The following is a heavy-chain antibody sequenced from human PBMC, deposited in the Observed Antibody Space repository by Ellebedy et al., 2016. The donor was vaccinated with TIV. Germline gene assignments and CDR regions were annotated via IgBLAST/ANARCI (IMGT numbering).Heavy chain of an antibody. CDR3: ARDYRGWYFDY. CDR1: GGSVSSGSYY. J-gene: IGHJ4*02. Sequence: SETLSLXXTVSGGSVSSGSYYWSWIRQPPGKGLEWIGYIYYSGSTNYNPSLKSRVTISVDTSKNQFSLKLSSVTAADTAVYYCARDYRGWYFDYWGQGTLVTVSS. V-gene: IGHV4-61*01. CDR2: IYYSGST. D-gene: IGHD6-19*01.